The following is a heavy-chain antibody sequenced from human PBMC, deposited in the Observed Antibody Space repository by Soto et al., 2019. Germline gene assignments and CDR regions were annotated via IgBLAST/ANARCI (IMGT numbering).Heavy chain of an antibody. V-gene: IGHV3-48*02. CDR3: VRGGNSDSNGMDV. Sequence: EVQLVESGGGLVQPGGSLRLSCGAVIFSSYSMNWVRQAPGKGLEWLSFISSSSTSIYYADSVKGRFTISRDNAKRSLYLQMNSLRDEDTAVYYCVRGGNSDSNGMDVWGQGTTVTVSS. CDR1: IFSSYS. D-gene: IGHD1-26*01. CDR2: ISSSSTSI. J-gene: IGHJ6*02.